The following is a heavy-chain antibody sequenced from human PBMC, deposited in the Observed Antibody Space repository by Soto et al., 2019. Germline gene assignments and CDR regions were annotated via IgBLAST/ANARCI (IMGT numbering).Heavy chain of an antibody. V-gene: IGHV3-74*01. D-gene: IGHD3-10*01. CDR1: EFTFSGRS. CDR2: IDKVGTDS. CDR3: ARGWFGPDV. Sequence: EVQLVESGGGLLQPGGSLRLSCAASEFTFSGRSVHWVRQAPGKGLVWVSGIDKVGTDSTYGGSVKGRFTSSRDNAKKTVYLQMNSLRGEDTAVYYCARGWFGPDVWGKGTTVTVSS. J-gene: IGHJ6*03.